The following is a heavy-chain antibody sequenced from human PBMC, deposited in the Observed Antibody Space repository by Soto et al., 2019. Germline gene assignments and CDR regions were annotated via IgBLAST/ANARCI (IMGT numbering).Heavy chain of an antibody. J-gene: IGHJ4*02. D-gene: IGHD5-18*01. V-gene: IGHV3-30-3*01. CDR2: ISHDGINK. Sequence: GGSLRLSCTASGFSFSSYAMYWFRQPPGKGLEWVAVISHDGINKHYADSVKGRVTVSRDNSNHSLDLQLNSLRGEDTAMYYCARDARGYSYGAKQEEFDYWGQGTLVTVSS. CDR1: GFSFSSYA. CDR3: ARDARGYSYGAKQEEFDY.